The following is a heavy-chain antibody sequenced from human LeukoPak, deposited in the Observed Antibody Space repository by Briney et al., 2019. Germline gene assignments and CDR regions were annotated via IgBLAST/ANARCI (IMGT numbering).Heavy chain of an antibody. CDR2: IIPIFGTA. V-gene: IGHV1-69*05. J-gene: IGHJ4*02. CDR1: GGTFSSYA. D-gene: IGHD6-19*01. Sequence: GASVKVSCKASGGTFSSYAISWVRQAPGQGLEWMGGIIPIFGTANYAQKFQGRVTITTDESTSTAYMELTSLRSEDTAVYYCAAVQLPEHYFDFWGQGTLVTVSS. CDR3: AAVQLPEHYFDF.